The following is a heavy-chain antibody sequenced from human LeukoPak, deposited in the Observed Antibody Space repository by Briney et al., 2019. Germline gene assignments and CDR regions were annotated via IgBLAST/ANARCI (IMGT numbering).Heavy chain of an antibody. Sequence: GGSLRLSCAASGFTFTNYAMSWVRQAPGKGLEWVSAISGSGGSTYYADSVKGRFTISRDNSKNTLYLQMNSLRAEDTAVYHCAKEMYSSSWYWFDYWGQGTLVTVSS. V-gene: IGHV3-23*01. CDR1: GFTFTNYA. J-gene: IGHJ4*02. CDR2: ISGSGGST. D-gene: IGHD6-13*01. CDR3: AKEMYSSSWYWFDY.